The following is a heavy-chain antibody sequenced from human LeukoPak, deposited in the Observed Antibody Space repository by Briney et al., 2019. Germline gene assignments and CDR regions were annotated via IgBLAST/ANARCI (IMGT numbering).Heavy chain of an antibody. CDR1: GGTFSSYA. CDR3: AKQPGIKNYYYYYMDV. CDR2: IIPIFGTA. J-gene: IGHJ6*03. V-gene: IGHV1-69*06. Sequence: ASVKVSCKASGGTFSSYAISWVRQAPGQGLEWMGGIIPIFGTANYAQKFQGRVTITADKSTSTAYMELSSLRSEDTAVYYCAKQPGIKNYYYYYMDVWGKGTTVTVSS. D-gene: IGHD6-13*01.